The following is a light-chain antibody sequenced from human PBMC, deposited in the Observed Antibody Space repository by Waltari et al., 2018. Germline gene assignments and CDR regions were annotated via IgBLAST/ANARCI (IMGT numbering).Light chain of an antibody. J-gene: IGLJ3*02. CDR3: NSFVGSDNWV. CDR2: EVN. Sequence: QSALTQPPSASGSPGQSVTISCTGTSSDIGTYNYVSWYQQHPGKAPKLLIYEVNKRSSGVPDRFAGSKSGNAASLTVAGLQAEDEADYYCNSFVGSDNWVFGGGTKLTVL. CDR1: SSDIGTYNY. V-gene: IGLV2-8*01.